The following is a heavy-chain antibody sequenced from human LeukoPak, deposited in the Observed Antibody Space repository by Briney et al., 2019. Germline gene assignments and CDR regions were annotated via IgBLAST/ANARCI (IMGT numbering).Heavy chain of an antibody. CDR3: ARSSLGWFDP. V-gene: IGHV3-7*01. CDR1: RFTFRSSW. D-gene: IGHD7-27*01. Sequence: GGSLRPSCAASRFTFRSSWTSWVRQAPGKGLEWVATIDQRGGDKFSVDSVKGRFIISRDNAKNSVYLQMNSLTAEDTAVYYCARSSLGWFDPWGQGTLVTVSS. CDR2: IDQRGGDK. J-gene: IGHJ5*02.